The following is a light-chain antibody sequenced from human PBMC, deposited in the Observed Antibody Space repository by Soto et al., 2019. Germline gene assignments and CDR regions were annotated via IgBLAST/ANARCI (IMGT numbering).Light chain of an antibody. V-gene: IGKV1-27*01. CDR2: AAS. CDR3: QKYDSASFT. CDR1: QGIKNY. J-gene: IGKJ3*01. Sequence: DIQMTQSPSSLSASVGDRVTITCRASQGIKNYLAWYQQKPGKVPKLLIYAASTLESGVPSRFSGSGSGTDFTLIISSLQPEDVATYYCQKYDSASFTFGPGTKVNIK.